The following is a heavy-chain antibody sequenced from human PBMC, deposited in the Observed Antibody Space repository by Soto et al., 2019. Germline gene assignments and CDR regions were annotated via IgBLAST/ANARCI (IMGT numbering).Heavy chain of an antibody. J-gene: IGHJ4*02. CDR3: ARVRVDYYDSSGYYLFDY. CDR2: IYYSGST. D-gene: IGHD3-22*01. Sequence: SETLSLTCTVSGGSISSGDYYWSWIRQPPGKGLEWIGYIYYSGSTYYNPSLKSRVTISVDTSKNQFSLKLSSVTAADTAVYYCARVRVDYYDSSGYYLFDYWGQRALVTVS. V-gene: IGHV4-30-4*01. CDR1: GGSISSGDYY.